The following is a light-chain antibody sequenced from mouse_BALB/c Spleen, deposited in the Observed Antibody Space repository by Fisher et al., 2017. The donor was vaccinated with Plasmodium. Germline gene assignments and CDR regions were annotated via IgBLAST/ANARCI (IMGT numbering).Light chain of an antibody. CDR2: YTS. CDR3: QQSKDWPLT. CDR1: QSISNN. Sequence: DIVMTQTTATLSVTPGDSVSLSCRANQSISNNLHWYQQKSHESPRLLINYTSQSISGIPSRFSGSGSGTDFTLHINSVETEDFGMFFCQQSKDWPLTFGTGTKLELK. V-gene: IGKV5-43*01. J-gene: IGKJ5*01.